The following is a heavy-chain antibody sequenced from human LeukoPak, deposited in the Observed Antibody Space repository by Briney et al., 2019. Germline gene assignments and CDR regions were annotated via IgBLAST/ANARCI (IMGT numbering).Heavy chain of an antibody. CDR3: AKDRGLLLWFGELLHFDY. CDR2: ISNDGSET. V-gene: IGHV3-30*02. D-gene: IGHD3-10*01. CDR1: GFSFSTYG. Sequence: GGSLRLSCAASGFSFSTYGMHWVRQAPGKGLDWVSFISNDGSETNYADSVKGRLTISRDNSKNTLYLQMNTPRPEDTAMYYCAKDRGLLLWFGELLHFDYWGQGTLVTVSS. J-gene: IGHJ4*02.